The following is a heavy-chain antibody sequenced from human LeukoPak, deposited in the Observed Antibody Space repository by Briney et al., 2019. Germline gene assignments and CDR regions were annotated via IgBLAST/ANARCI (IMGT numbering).Heavy chain of an antibody. Sequence: SETLSLTCAVYGGSFSVYSWSWIRQLPGKGLEWIGSIYYSGSTYYHPSLKSGVTISVDTSKNQFSLKLGSVTAADTAVYYCARGGAWFDPLGQGTLVTVSS. CDR1: GGSFSVYS. CDR3: ARGGAWFDP. V-gene: IGHV4-34*01. J-gene: IGHJ5*02. D-gene: IGHD1-26*01. CDR2: IYYSGST.